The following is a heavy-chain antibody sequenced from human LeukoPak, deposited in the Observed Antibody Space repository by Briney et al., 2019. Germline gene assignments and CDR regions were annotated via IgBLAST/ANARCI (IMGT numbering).Heavy chain of an antibody. V-gene: IGHV3-21*01. Sequence: GGSLRLSCAASGFTFSSYSMNRVRQAPGKGLEWVSSISSSSSYIYYADSVKGRFTISRDNAKNSLYLQMNSLRAEDTAVYYCARGGDIVVVPAALDDAFDIWGQGTMVTVSS. CDR1: GFTFSSYS. CDR2: ISSSSSYI. J-gene: IGHJ3*02. D-gene: IGHD2-2*01. CDR3: ARGGDIVVVPAALDDAFDI.